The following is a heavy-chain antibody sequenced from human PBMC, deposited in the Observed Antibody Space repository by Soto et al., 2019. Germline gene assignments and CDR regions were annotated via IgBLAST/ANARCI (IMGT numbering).Heavy chain of an antibody. D-gene: IGHD2-15*01. CDR1: GGSFSGYY. CDR3: ARGGIGDCSGGSCRPIAY. CDR2: INHSGST. J-gene: IGHJ4*02. Sequence: QVQLQQWGAGLLKPSETLSLTCAVYGGSFSGYYWSWIRQPPGKGLEWIGEINHSGSTNYNPSLRSRITISVDTSKNQFALKLRSVTAADTAVYYCARGGIGDCSGGSCRPIAYWGQGTLVTVSS. V-gene: IGHV4-34*01.